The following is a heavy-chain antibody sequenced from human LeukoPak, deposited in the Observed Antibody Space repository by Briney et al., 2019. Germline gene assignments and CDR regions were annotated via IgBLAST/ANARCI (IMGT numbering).Heavy chain of an antibody. D-gene: IGHD3-16*01. CDR2: IYTSGST. Sequence: PSETLSLTCAVYGGSFSSYYWTWIRQPAGKGLEWIGRIYTSGSTNYNPSLKSRVTISVDKSKNQFSLKLSSVTAADTAVYYCATYKPGGWFDPWGQGTLVTVSS. CDR1: GGSFSSYY. V-gene: IGHV4-59*10. J-gene: IGHJ5*02. CDR3: ATYKPGGWFDP.